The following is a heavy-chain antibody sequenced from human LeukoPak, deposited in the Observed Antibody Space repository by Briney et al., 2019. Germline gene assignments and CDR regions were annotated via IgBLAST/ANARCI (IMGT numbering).Heavy chain of an antibody. V-gene: IGHV3-30*18. CDR2: ISYDGSYK. Sequence: GGSLRLSCAASEFTFSTYGMHWVRQAPGKGLEWVAVISYDGSYKFYADSVKGRFTISRDNSKSTLYLQMNSLRAEDTAVYYCAKDRYSGLNTIDYWGQGTLVTVSS. D-gene: IGHD6-13*01. CDR3: AKDRYSGLNTIDY. J-gene: IGHJ4*02. CDR1: EFTFSTYG.